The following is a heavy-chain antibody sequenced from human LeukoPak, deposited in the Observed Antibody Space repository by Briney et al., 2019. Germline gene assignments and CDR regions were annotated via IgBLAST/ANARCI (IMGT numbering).Heavy chain of an antibody. Sequence: SETLSLTCAVSGYSISSGYYWGWIRQPPGKGLEWIGSIYHSGSTYYNPSLKSRVTMSVDTSKNQFSLKLSSVTAADTAVYYCARAPDIAEDFDYWGQGTLVTVSS. CDR3: ARAPDIAEDFDY. D-gene: IGHD3-9*01. J-gene: IGHJ4*02. V-gene: IGHV4-38-2*01. CDR1: GYSISSGYY. CDR2: IYHSGST.